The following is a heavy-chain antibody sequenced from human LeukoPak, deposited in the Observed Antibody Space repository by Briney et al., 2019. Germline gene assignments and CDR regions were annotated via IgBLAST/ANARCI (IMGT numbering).Heavy chain of an antibody. J-gene: IGHJ4*02. V-gene: IGHV1-24*01. Sequence: GASVKVSCKVSGYTLTELSMHWVRQALGKGLEWMGGFDPEDSETIYAQKFQGRVTMTEDTSTDTAYMELSSLRSEDTAVYYCATGPSGYSGYEAFDYWGQGTLVTVSS. CDR2: FDPEDSET. D-gene: IGHD5-12*01. CDR3: ATGPSGYSGYEAFDY. CDR1: GYTLTELS.